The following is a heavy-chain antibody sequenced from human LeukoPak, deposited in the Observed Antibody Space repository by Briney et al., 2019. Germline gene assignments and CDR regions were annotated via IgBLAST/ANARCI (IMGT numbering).Heavy chain of an antibody. Sequence: GGSLRLSCAASGFTFSSYRMNWVRQAPGKGLEWVASISSSNSYIYYADSVKGRFTISRGNAKNSLYLQMNSLRAEDTAVYYCARSVSDYYDSRVFDYWGQGTLVTVSS. CDR1: GFTFSSYR. CDR2: ISSSNSYI. CDR3: ARSVSDYYDSRVFDY. V-gene: IGHV3-21*01. D-gene: IGHD3-22*01. J-gene: IGHJ4*02.